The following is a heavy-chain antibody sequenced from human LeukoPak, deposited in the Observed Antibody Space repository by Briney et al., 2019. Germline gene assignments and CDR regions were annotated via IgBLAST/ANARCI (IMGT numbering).Heavy chain of an antibody. D-gene: IGHD5-24*01. CDR1: GFTFSSYA. Sequence: GGSLRLSCAASGFTFSSYAMSWVRQAPGKGLEWVSAISGSGGSTYYADSVKGRFTISRDNAKNSVYLQMNGLTVEDTAVYYRVRDVDIWGQGTLVTVSS. CDR2: ISGSGGST. J-gene: IGHJ4*02. CDR3: VRDVDI. V-gene: IGHV3-23*01.